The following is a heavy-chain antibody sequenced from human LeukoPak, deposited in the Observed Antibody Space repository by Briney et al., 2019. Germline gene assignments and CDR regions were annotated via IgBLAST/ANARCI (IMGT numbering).Heavy chain of an antibody. CDR3: ATDRGWQQFDN. Sequence: PGGSLRLSCAVSGFTFSNSWMSWVRQAPGKGLEWVANIKYDGSEYYYVDSVKGRFTISRDNAKNLLYLQMTSLRSEDTAVYYCATDRGWQQFDNWGQGTLVTVSS. CDR2: IKYDGSEY. V-gene: IGHV3-7*01. CDR1: GFTFSNSW. J-gene: IGHJ4*02. D-gene: IGHD4-23*01.